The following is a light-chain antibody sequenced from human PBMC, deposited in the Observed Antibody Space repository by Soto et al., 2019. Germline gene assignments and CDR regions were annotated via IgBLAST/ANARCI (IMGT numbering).Light chain of an antibody. CDR2: AVS. V-gene: IGKV3-15*01. CDR1: QSVRNN. J-gene: IGKJ1*01. Sequence: EIVMTQSPVTLSVSPGEGATLFCRASQSVRNNLAWYQQKPGLAPRLLIYAVSTRATGVPARFSGNGSETEFTLTISGLQSDDFGLYYCQQYNKWPPWTFGQGTKVDIK. CDR3: QQYNKWPPWT.